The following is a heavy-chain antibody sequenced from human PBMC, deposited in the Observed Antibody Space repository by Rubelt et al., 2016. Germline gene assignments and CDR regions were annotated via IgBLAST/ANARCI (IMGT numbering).Heavy chain of an antibody. V-gene: IGHV4-34*01. D-gene: IGHD4-17*01. CDR2: INHSGST. J-gene: IGHJ4*02. CDR3: ARGPYGDSPGY. CDR1: GGSFSGYY. Sequence: QVQLQQWGAGLLKPSETLSLTCAVYGGSFSGYYWSWIRQPPGKGLEWIGEINHSGSTNYNPSPKSRVTISVETSKTQFSLKLSSVTAADTAVYYCARGPYGDSPGYWGQGTLVTVSS.